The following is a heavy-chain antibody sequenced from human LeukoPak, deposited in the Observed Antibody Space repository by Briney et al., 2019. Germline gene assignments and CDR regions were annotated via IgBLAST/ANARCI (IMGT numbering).Heavy chain of an antibody. D-gene: IGHD3-22*01. Sequence: SETLSLTCAVSGGSISSSNWWSWVRQPPGKGLEWIGEIYHSGSTNYNPSLKSRVTISGDTSKNQFSLKLSSVTAADTAVYYCASVYDSSGYYPFWGQGTLVTVSS. V-gene: IGHV4-4*02. J-gene: IGHJ4*02. CDR1: GGSISSSNW. CDR2: IYHSGST. CDR3: ASVYDSSGYYPF.